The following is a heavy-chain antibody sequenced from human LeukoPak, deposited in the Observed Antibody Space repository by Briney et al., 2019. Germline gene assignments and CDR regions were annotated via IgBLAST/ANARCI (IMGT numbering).Heavy chain of an antibody. J-gene: IGHJ4*02. CDR2: IYHSGGT. V-gene: IGHV4-39*07. CDR1: GGSISSSSYY. D-gene: IGHD4-17*01. CDR3: ASTITVTTDY. Sequence: PSETLSLTCTVSGGSISSSSYYWGWIRQPPGKGLEWIGSIYHSGGTYYNPSLKSRVTISVDTSKNQFSLKLTSVTAADTAVYYCASTITVTTDYWGQGTLVTVSS.